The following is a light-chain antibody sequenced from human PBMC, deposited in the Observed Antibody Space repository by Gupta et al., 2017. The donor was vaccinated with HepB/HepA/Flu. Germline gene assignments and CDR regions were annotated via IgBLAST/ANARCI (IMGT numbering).Light chain of an antibody. V-gene: IGKV3-15*01. CDR3: QQYNNWPPWT. J-gene: IGKJ1*01. CDR2: GAS. Sequence: IVMTQSPSPRSLSPVERATLSCRASQSVSSNLAWYQQKPGQAPRLLIYGASTRATGIPARFSGSGSGTEXTLTISXRQSEDFAVYYCQQYNNWPPWTFGXGTKVEIK. CDR1: QSVSSN.